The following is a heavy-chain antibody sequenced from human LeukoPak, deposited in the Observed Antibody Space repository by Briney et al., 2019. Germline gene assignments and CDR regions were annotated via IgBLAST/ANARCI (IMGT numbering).Heavy chain of an antibody. D-gene: IGHD6-13*01. CDR1: GFTFSRSW. J-gene: IGHJ4*02. CDR3: ARGSHIGAAGILDN. Sequence: GGSLRLSCADSGFTFSRSWMTWVRQAPGKGLEWVANIKEDGSAQNYVDSVKGRFTISRDNAKNTLYLEMKSLRAEDTAVYYCARGSHIGAAGILDNWGQGTLVTVSS. V-gene: IGHV3-7*05. CDR2: IKEDGSAQ.